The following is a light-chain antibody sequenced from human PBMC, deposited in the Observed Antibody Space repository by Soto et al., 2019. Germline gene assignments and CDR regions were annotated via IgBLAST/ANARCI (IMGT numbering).Light chain of an antibody. Sequence: QSVLTQPASVSGSPGQSITISCTGTSSDIDAYNYVSWYQQHPGKAPKLMIYDVSNRPSGISNRFSASKSGNTASLTISGLQAEDEADYYCNSFRVSHLYVFGTGTKVTVL. V-gene: IGLV2-14*01. CDR2: DVS. CDR1: SSDIDAYNY. CDR3: NSFRVSHLYV. J-gene: IGLJ1*01.